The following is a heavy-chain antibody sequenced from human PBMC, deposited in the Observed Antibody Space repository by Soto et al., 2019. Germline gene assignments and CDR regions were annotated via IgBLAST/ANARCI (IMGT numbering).Heavy chain of an antibody. D-gene: IGHD3-16*01. V-gene: IGHV1-69*13. Sequence: SVKVSCKTSGGTFSSYAISWVRQAPGQGLEWMGGIVPIVDTSTYAQKFQGRVTITADESTSTAYMELSSLRSDDTATYYCAMVDVYVTPSPQDVWG. CDR2: IVPIVDTS. CDR3: AMVDVYVTPSPQDV. CDR1: GGTFSSYA. J-gene: IGHJ6*02.